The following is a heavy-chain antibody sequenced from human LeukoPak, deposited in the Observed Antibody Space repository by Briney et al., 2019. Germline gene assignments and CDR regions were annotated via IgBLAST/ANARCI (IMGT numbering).Heavy chain of an antibody. D-gene: IGHD3-22*01. CDR2: LRSDGSDH. CDR1: GFIFSTYG. CDR3: GKHDRSSYY. V-gene: IGHV3-30*02. Sequence: GGSLRLSCAASGFIFSTYGMHWVRQAPGKGLEWVAFLRSDGSDHHYADSVQGRFTISRDNSKNTLFLQMNSLRAEDTAVYYCGKHDRSSYYWGQGTLVTVSS. J-gene: IGHJ4*02.